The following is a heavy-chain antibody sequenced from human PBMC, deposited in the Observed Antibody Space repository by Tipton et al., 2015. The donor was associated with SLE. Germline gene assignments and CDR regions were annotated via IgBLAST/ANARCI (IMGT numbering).Heavy chain of an antibody. CDR3: ARPTAYEPGGFDL. CDR1: GGSISSYY. Sequence: LRLSCTVSGGSISSYYWSWIRQPPGEGLEWIGYIYNSGSTNYNPSLKSRVTISVDTSKNQFSLKLSSVTAADTAVYYCARPTAYEPGGFDLWGRGTLVTVSS. CDR2: IYNSGST. D-gene: IGHD3-3*01. J-gene: IGHJ2*01. V-gene: IGHV4-59*12.